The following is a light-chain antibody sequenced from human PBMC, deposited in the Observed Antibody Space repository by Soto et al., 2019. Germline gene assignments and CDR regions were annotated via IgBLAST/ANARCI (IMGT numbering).Light chain of an antibody. Sequence: DIVMTQSPDSLALSLGERATLNCKSSQSVLYSSNNRDYLAWYQQKPGQPPKLLIYWASTRQSGVPDRFSGSGSGTDFTLTISSLQADDVAVYYCQQYYSTPWTFGQGTKVEIK. CDR3: QQYYSTPWT. J-gene: IGKJ1*01. V-gene: IGKV4-1*01. CDR1: QSVLYSSNNRDY. CDR2: WAS.